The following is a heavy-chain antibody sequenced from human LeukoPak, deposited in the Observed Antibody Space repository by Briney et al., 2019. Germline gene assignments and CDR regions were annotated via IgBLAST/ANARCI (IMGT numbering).Heavy chain of an antibody. V-gene: IGHV3-21*01. CDR2: ISSSSRYI. CDR1: GFTFSSYS. D-gene: IGHD2-15*01. CDR3: ARPGYCSGGSCFRLGDAFDI. J-gene: IGHJ3*02. Sequence: GGSLRLSCAASGFTFSSYSMNWVRQAPGKGLEWVSSISSSSRYIYYADSVKGRFTISRDNAKNSLYLQMNSLRAEDTAVYYCARPGYCSGGSCFRLGDAFDIWGQGTMVTVSS.